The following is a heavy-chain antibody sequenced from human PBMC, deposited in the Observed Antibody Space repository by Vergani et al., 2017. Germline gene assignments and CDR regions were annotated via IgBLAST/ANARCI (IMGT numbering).Heavy chain of an antibody. CDR2: INPNSGGT. CDR3: ARDGDGDYVGEEYYYGMDV. J-gene: IGHJ6*02. V-gene: IGHV1-18*04. CDR1: GYTFTGYF. D-gene: IGHD4-17*01. Sequence: QVQLVQSGAEVKKPGASVTVSCKASGYTFTGYFMHWVRQAPGQGLEWMGWINPNSGGTNYAQKFQGRVTMTTDTSTSTADMELRSLRSDDTAVYYCARDGDGDYVGEEYYYGMDVWGQGTTVTVSS.